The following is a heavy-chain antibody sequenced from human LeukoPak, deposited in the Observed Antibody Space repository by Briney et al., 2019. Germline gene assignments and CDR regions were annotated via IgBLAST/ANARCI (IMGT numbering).Heavy chain of an antibody. CDR1: GGSISGGGYY. CDR3: ARAQYCSSTSCYSSWFDP. J-gene: IGHJ5*02. Sequence: SETLSLTCSVSGGSISGGGYYWSWIRQHPGKGLEWIGYIYFSGSTYYNPSLKSRVTISVGTSKNQFSLKLSSVTAADTAIYYCARAQYCSSTSCYSSWFDPWGQGTLVTVSS. D-gene: IGHD2-2*02. CDR2: IYFSGST. V-gene: IGHV4-31*03.